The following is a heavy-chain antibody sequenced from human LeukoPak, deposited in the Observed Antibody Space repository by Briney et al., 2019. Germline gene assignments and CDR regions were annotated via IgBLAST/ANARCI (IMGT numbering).Heavy chain of an antibody. Sequence: GGSLRLSCVVTGFNVSNTYMSWVRQAPGKGLEWVSVIYSGGRTYYADSVKGRFTMSRDNSKNTLYFQMNSLTAEDTAVYFCSRGTWNPALLDYWGQGTLVTVSS. CDR2: IYSGGRT. CDR1: GFNVSNTY. D-gene: IGHD1-1*01. V-gene: IGHV3-53*01. J-gene: IGHJ4*02. CDR3: SRGTWNPALLDY.